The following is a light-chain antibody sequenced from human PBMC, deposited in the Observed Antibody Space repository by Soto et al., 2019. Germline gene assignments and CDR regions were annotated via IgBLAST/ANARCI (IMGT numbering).Light chain of an antibody. Sequence: EIVLIQSPVTLPLSPGKRATLSCRASQSIASHLAWYQQKPGQAPSLLIHDASSRATRIPARFSGSGSGTYFQFLIISLEPEDFAVYYSGQSNNWPSSITFARGTRLAIK. V-gene: IGKV3-11*01. J-gene: IGKJ5*01. CDR1: QSIASH. CDR2: DAS. CDR3: GQSNNWPSSIT.